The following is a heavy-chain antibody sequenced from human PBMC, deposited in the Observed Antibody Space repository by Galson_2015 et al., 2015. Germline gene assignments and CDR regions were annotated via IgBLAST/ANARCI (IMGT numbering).Heavy chain of an antibody. CDR2: ISVSGKTI. Sequence: SLRLACAASGVMFTVYYMNWIRQAPGTGLEWISHISVSGKTIYYADSVKGRFIIHSDNANNSVYLQMNNLTPEDTAVYYCARNLHFYYGSRAFDPWGQGTLVTVSS. CDR1: GVMFTVYY. J-gene: IGHJ5*02. V-gene: IGHV3-11*01. CDR3: ARNLHFYYGSRAFDP. D-gene: IGHD3-10*01.